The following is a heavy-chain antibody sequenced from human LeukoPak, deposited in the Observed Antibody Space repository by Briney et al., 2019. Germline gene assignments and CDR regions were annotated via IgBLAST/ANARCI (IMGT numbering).Heavy chain of an antibody. V-gene: IGHV3-53*01. CDR2: IYSGVNT. CDR1: GFAVSSNY. Sequence: GGSLRLSCAASGFAVSSNYMTWVRQAPGKGLEWVSVIYSGVNTYYADSVKGRFSISRDNAKNTLYLQMNSLRAEDTAVYYCGRDLGGRSGYWGQGTLVTVSS. J-gene: IGHJ4*02. CDR3: GRDLGGRSGY. D-gene: IGHD1-26*01.